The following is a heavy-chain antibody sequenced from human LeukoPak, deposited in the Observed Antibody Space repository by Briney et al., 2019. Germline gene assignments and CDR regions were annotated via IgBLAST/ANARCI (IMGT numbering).Heavy chain of an antibody. J-gene: IGHJ3*02. CDR1: GFTFSSYW. V-gene: IGHV3-23*01. Sequence: GGSLRLSCAASGFTFSSYWMSWVRQAPGKGLEWVSSITGDGGSTYYADSVKGRFTISRDNSQNTLYLQMNSLRAEDTAVYYCARISHSGSLDVYFDIWGQGTMVTVSS. D-gene: IGHD1-26*01. CDR2: ITGDGGST. CDR3: ARISHSGSLDVYFDI.